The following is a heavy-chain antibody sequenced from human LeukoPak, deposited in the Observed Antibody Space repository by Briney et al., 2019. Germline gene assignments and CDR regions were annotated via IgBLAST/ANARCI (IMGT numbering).Heavy chain of an antibody. D-gene: IGHD2-2*02. V-gene: IGHV1-2*02. J-gene: IGHJ4*02. CDR2: INPNSGGT. CDR3: ASSEGYCSSTSCYTFDY. Sequence: ASVKVSCKASGYTFTGYYMHWVRQAPGQGLEWMGWINPNSGGTNYAQKFQGRVTMTRDTSISTAYMELSRLRSDDTAVYYCASSEGYCSSTSCYTFDYWGQGTLVTVSS. CDR1: GYTFTGYY.